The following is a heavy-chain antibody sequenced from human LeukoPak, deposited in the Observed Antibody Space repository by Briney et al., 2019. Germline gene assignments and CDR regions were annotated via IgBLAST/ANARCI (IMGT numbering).Heavy chain of an antibody. Sequence: SETLSLTCTVSGGSISSYYWSWIRQPPGKGLEWIGEINHSGSTNYNPSLKSRVTISVDTSKNQFSLKLSSVTAADTAVYYCARRQGTYYYDSSGPTPPNFDYWGQGTLVTVSS. CDR3: ARRQGTYYYDSSGPTPPNFDY. D-gene: IGHD3-22*01. CDR2: INHSGST. CDR1: GGSISSYY. V-gene: IGHV4-34*01. J-gene: IGHJ4*02.